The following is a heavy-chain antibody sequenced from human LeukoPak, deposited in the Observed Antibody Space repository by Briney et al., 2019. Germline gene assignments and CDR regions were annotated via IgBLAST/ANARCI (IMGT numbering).Heavy chain of an antibody. CDR2: IKHSGST. V-gene: IGHV4-34*01. D-gene: IGHD3-9*01. CDR3: ARNDILTGYRVVGFGMDV. J-gene: IGHJ6*02. CDR1: GGSFSGHY. Sequence: SETLSLTCAVYGGSFSGHYWSWIRQPPGKGLEWIGEIKHSGSTKCNPSLKSRVTISLDTSKNQFSLKLSSVTAADTAVYYCARNDILTGYRVVGFGMDVWGQGTTVTVSS.